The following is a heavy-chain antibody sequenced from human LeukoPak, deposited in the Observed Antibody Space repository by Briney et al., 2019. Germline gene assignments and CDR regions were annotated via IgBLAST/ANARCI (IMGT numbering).Heavy chain of an antibody. Sequence: EASVKVSCKASGGTFSSYAISWVRQAPGQGLEWMGGIIAIFGTANYAQKFQGRVTITADKSTSTAYMELSSLRSEDTAVYYCAGSGTVISYYFDYWGQGTLVTVSS. D-gene: IGHD4-17*01. CDR3: AGSGTVISYYFDY. J-gene: IGHJ4*02. CDR2: IIAIFGTA. V-gene: IGHV1-69*06. CDR1: GGTFSSYA.